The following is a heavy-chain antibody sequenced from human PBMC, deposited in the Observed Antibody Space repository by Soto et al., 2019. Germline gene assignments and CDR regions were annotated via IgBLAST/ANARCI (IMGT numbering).Heavy chain of an antibody. D-gene: IGHD6-19*01. CDR1: GYTFTSYY. Sequence: QVQLVQSGAEVKKPGASVKVSCKASGYTFTSYYMHWVRHAPGQGLEWMGIINPSDGRTTYTQKFQGRVTMTRDTSTSTVYMELSSLRSEDTAVYYCARASYSSGWYVYWGQGTLVTVSS. CDR2: INPSDGRT. CDR3: ARASYSSGWYVY. V-gene: IGHV1-46*03. J-gene: IGHJ4*02.